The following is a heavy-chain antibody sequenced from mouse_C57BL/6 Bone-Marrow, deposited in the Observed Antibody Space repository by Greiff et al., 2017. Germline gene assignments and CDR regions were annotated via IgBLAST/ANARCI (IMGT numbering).Heavy chain of an antibody. Sequence: EVKLMESGGGLVKPGGSLKLSCAASGFTFSSYAMSWVRQTPEKRLEWVATISDGGSYTYYPDNVKGRFTISRDNAKNNLYLQMSHLKSEDTAMYYCARAMVTTSRYFDVWGTGTTVTVSS. CDR2: ISDGGSYT. CDR3: ARAMVTTSRYFDV. V-gene: IGHV5-4*03. D-gene: IGHD2-2*01. CDR1: GFTFSSYA. J-gene: IGHJ1*03.